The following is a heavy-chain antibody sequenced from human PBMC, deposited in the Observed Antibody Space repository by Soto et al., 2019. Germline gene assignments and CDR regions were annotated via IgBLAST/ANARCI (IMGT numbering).Heavy chain of an antibody. CDR2: IYPGDSDT. J-gene: IGHJ6*02. Sequence: GESLKISCKGSGYSFTSYWIGWVRQMPGKGLEWMGIIYPGDSDTRYSPSFQGQVTISADKSISTAYLQWSSLKASDTAMYYCARLDPRPYYYYYGMDVWGQGTTVTV. CDR3: ARLDPRPYYYYYGMDV. CDR1: GYSFTSYW. V-gene: IGHV5-51*01.